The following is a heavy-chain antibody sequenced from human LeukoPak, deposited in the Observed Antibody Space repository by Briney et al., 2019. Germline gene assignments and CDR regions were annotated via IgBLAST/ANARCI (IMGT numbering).Heavy chain of an antibody. D-gene: IGHD6-13*01. Sequence: SETLSLTCTVSGGSISSYYWSWIRQPPGKGLEWIGYIYYSGSTNHNPSLKSRVTISIDTSKNQFSLKLSSVTAADTAVYYCARDEGVAATSTSRFDYWGQGTQVTVSS. J-gene: IGHJ4*02. CDR1: GGSISSYY. CDR2: IYYSGST. CDR3: ARDEGVAATSTSRFDY. V-gene: IGHV4-59*01.